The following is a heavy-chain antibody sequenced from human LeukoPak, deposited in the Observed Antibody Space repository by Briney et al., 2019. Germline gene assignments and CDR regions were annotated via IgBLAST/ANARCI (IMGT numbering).Heavy chain of an antibody. J-gene: IGHJ4*02. D-gene: IGHD2-15*01. CDR1: GFTFNTYS. CDR3: ARAMARYYYFDY. V-gene: IGHV3-7*01. CDR2: IKQDGSEQ. Sequence: GGSLRLSCAASGFTFNTYSMSWVRQAPGKGLEWVANIKQDGSEQYYVDSVKGRFTISRDNAKNTLYLQMNSLRAEDTAVYYCARAMARYYYFDYWGQGTLVTVSS.